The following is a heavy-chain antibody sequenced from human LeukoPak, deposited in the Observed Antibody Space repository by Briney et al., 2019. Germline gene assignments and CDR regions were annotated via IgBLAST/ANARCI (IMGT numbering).Heavy chain of an antibody. D-gene: IGHD4-11*01. CDR3: AKDPDDYGNDY. CDR1: GFTFSSYA. J-gene: IGHJ4*02. Sequence: GRSLRLSCAASGFTFSSYAMSWVRQAPGKGLEWVSAISGSGGSTYYTDSVKGRFTISRDNSKNTLYLQMNSLRAEDTAVYYCAKDPDDYGNDYWGQGTLVTVSS. CDR2: ISGSGGST. V-gene: IGHV3-23*01.